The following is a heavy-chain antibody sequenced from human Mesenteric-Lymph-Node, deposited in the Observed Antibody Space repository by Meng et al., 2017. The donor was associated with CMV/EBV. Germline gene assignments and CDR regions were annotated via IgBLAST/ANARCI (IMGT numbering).Heavy chain of an antibody. CDR1: GFTFSSYS. J-gene: IGHJ6*02. Sequence: GESLKISCAASGFTFSSYSMNWVRQAPGKGLEWVSSISSSSSYIYYADSVKGRFTISRDNAKNSLYLQMNSLRAEDTAVYYCARGRAAASRSPYYYYYYGMDVWGQGTTVTVSS. CDR2: ISSSSSYI. CDR3: ARGRAAASRSPYYYYYYGMDV. D-gene: IGHD6-13*01. V-gene: IGHV3-21*01.